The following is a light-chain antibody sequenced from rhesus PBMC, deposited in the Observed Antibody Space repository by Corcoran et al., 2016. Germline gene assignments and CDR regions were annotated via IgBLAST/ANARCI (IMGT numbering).Light chain of an antibody. CDR2: RAS. Sequence: DIQMTQSPSSLSASVGDTVTISCRASQRVMNWLAWYQQKPGKAPKLLIYRASQLQSGVPSRFSGGGSGTEFTLTISSLHSEDFATYFCQQCNNSPLCTFGPGTKLDIK. CDR1: QRVMNW. J-gene: IGKJ3*01. CDR3: QQCNNSPLCT. V-gene: IGKV1-22*01.